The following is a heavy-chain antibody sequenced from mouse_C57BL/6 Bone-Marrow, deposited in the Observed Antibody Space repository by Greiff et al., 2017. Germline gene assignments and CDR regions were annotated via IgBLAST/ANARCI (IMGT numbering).Heavy chain of an antibody. Sequence: EVKLQESGGGLLKPGGSLKLSCAASGFTFSDYYMYWVRQTPEKRLEWVAYLSNGGGRTSYPDTVKGRFTISRDNAKNTLYLQMSRLKSEDTAMYYCARSAGSSYTWFAYWGQGTLVTVSA. V-gene: IGHV5-12*01. CDR1: GFTFSDYY. CDR2: LSNGGGRT. D-gene: IGHD1-1*01. CDR3: ARSAGSSYTWFAY. J-gene: IGHJ3*01.